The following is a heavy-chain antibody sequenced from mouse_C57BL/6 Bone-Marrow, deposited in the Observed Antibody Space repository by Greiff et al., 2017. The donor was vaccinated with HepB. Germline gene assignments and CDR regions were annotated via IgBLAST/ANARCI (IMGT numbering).Heavy chain of an antibody. CDR2: IYPRSGNT. D-gene: IGHD2-3*01. Sequence: VQLQESGAELARPGASVKLSCKASGYTFTSYGISWVKQRTGQGLEWIGEIYPRSGNTYYNEKFKGKATLTADKSSSTAYMELRSLTSEDSAVYFCAIHYDDYAMDYWGQGTSVTVSS. CDR1: GYTFTSYG. J-gene: IGHJ4*01. V-gene: IGHV1-81*01. CDR3: AIHYDDYAMDY.